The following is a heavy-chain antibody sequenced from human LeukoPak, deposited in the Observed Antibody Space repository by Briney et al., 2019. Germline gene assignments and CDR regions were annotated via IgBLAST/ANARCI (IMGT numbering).Heavy chain of an antibody. Sequence: PSETLSLTCTVSGGSISSSSYYWGWIRQPPGKGLEWIGSIYYSGSTYYNPSLKSRVTISVDTSKNQFSLKLSSVTAADTAVYYCARQGRYSSSWYGGYYFDYWGQGTLVTVSS. J-gene: IGHJ4*02. V-gene: IGHV4-39*01. CDR3: ARQGRYSSSWYGGYYFDY. CDR2: IYYSGST. CDR1: GGSISSSSYY. D-gene: IGHD6-13*01.